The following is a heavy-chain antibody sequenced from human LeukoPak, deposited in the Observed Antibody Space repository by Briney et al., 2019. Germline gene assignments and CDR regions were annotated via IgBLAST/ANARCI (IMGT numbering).Heavy chain of an antibody. CDR3: ARGGGPPEALGDAFDI. V-gene: IGHV3-74*01. CDR2: INSDGSSI. Sequence: GGSLRLSCAASGFTFSNYGMHWVRQAPGKGLVRVSRINSDGSSIIYADSVKGRFTISRDDAKNTLYLQMNSLRVEDTAVYYCARGGGPPEALGDAFDIWGQGTMVTVSS. CDR1: GFTFSNYG. D-gene: IGHD3-16*01. J-gene: IGHJ3*02.